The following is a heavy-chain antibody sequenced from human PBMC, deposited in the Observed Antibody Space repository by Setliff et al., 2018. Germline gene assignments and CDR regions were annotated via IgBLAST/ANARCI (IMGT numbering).Heavy chain of an antibody. J-gene: IGHJ4*02. CDR2: IYVTEST. D-gene: IGHD3-10*01. V-gene: IGHV4-4*07. CDR1: GDSISNNY. Sequence: SETLSLTCTVSGDSISNNYWNWIRQPAGKGLEWIGRIYVTESTKYNPSLKSRVTLSIDTSKNQFSLKLSSVTAADAALYYCAASRAYTGAVEEWFLPKTFDFWGQGSPVTVSS. CDR3: AASRAYTGAVEEWFLPKTFDF.